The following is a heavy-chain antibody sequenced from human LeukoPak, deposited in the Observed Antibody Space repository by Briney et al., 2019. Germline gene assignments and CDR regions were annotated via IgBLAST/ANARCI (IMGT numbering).Heavy chain of an antibody. V-gene: IGHV3-23*01. CDR2: ISGSGGST. CDR1: GFTFSSYA. D-gene: IGHD2-2*01. CDR3: AKGEYCSSTSCLNYYYYYGMDV. Sequence: PGGSLSLSCAASGFTFSSYAMSWVRQAPGKGLEWVSAISGSGGSTYYADSVKGRFTISRDNSKNTLYLQMNSLRAEDTAVYYCAKGEYCSSTSCLNYYYYYGMDVWGKGTTVTVSS. J-gene: IGHJ6*04.